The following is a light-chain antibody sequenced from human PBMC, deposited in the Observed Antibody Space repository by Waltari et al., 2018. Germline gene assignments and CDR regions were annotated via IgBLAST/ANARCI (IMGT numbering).Light chain of an antibody. Sequence: DIHVTQSPSTLSASVGDRVTLTCRTSQNINSWLAWYQQKPGKAPKLLIYKASSLESGVPSRFSGSGSGTEFTLTITSLQPDDFATYFCQHYNNYSPWTFGQGTKVEVK. J-gene: IGKJ1*01. CDR1: QNINSW. CDR2: KAS. V-gene: IGKV1-5*03. CDR3: QHYNNYSPWT.